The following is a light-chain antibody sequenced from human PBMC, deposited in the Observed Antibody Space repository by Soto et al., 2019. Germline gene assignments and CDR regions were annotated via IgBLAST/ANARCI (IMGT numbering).Light chain of an antibody. CDR1: QSINKW. CDR3: QNYSGDRAT. CDR2: EVS. Sequence: DILLTTSPSTLSASVVDRVTISCRASQSINKWLAWYQHKPGKAPNLLIYEVSTLHSGVPSRFSGSGSGTEFTLTISSLRPDDFATYYCQNYSGDRATCGQGTKGDIK. V-gene: IGKV1-5*03. J-gene: IGKJ1*01.